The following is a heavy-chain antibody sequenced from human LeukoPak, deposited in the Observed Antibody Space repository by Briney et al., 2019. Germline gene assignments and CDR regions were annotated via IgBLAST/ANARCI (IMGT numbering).Heavy chain of an antibody. CDR1: CGSINSHY. Sequence: SETLSLTYTVACGSINSHYWSLIRQPPGKGLEWGVNIYYSGSTNYNPSLQSRVPISVDTSNNQSSLQLSPVTAAYTAVYYCETDHVAIGRMGFDYWGQGTLVTVSS. V-gene: IGHV4-59*11. D-gene: IGHD2-21*01. CDR3: ETDHVAIGRMGFDY. J-gene: IGHJ4*02. CDR2: IYYSGST.